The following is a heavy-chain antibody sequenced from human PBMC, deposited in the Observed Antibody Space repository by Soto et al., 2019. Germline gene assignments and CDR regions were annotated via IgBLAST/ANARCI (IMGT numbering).Heavy chain of an antibody. Sequence: QVQLVESGGGVVQPGRSLRLSCAASGFTFSSYAINWVRQAPGKGLEWVTLISYDGSDNYYTDSVKGRFTVSRDNSKNTLYLQMNSLRPEETAVYYCARVSQEKTVVRGVSLYNYYGMDVWGQGTTVTVSS. CDR1: GFTFSSYA. V-gene: IGHV3-30-3*01. D-gene: IGHD3-10*01. J-gene: IGHJ6*02. CDR3: ARVSQEKTVVRGVSLYNYYGMDV. CDR2: ISYDGSDN.